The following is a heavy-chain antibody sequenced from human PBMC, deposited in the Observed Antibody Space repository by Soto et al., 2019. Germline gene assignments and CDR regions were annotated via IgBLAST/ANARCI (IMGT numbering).Heavy chain of an antibody. D-gene: IGHD6-19*01. CDR1: GFTFSSYG. V-gene: IGHV3-30*18. CDR3: AKGDGQWLALDY. CDR2: ISYDGSNK. J-gene: IGHJ4*02. Sequence: GGSLRLSCAASGFTFSSYGMHWVRQAPGKGLEWVAVISYDGSNKYYADSVKGRFTISRDNSKNTLYLQMNSLRAEDTAVYYCAKGDGQWLALDYWGQGTLVTVSS.